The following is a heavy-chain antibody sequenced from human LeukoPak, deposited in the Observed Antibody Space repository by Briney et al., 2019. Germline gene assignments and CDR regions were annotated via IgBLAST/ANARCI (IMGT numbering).Heavy chain of an antibody. V-gene: IGHV3-30*02. J-gene: IGHJ4*02. CDR2: IRYDGTNK. CDR1: GFTFTYYA. Sequence: QPGGSLRLSCAASGFTFTYYAIHWVRQAPGKGLEWVAFIRYDGTNKNYADSVKGRFTISRDNSKNTLYLQMNSLRVEDTAVYYCAKARTRGYSYGSFDYWGQGTLVTVSS. D-gene: IGHD5-18*01. CDR3: AKARTRGYSYGSFDY.